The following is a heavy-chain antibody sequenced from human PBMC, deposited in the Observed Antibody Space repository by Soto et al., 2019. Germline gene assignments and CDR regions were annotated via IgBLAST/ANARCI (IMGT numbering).Heavy chain of an antibody. CDR2: IYHSGST. D-gene: IGHD6-25*01. V-gene: IGHV4-4*02. CDR3: ARASEAPPRLIAAAGLRFSYYYMDV. J-gene: IGHJ6*03. CDR1: SGSISSSNW. Sequence: QVQLQESGPGLVKPSGTLSLTCAVSSGSISSSNWWSWVRQPPGKGLEWIGEIYHSGSTNYNPSLKSRVTISVDKSKNQCSLKLSAVAAAETAVYYCARASEAPPRLIAAAGLRFSYYYMDVWGKGTTVTVSS.